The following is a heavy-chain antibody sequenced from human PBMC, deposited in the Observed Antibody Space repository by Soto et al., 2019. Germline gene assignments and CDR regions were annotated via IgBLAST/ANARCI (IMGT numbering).Heavy chain of an antibody. CDR1: GDSISRGYH. CDR3: AGDFGSGSYRFDY. CDR2: IYYSGST. J-gene: IGHJ4*02. V-gene: IGHV4-38-2*02. Sequence: SETLSLTCAVSGDSISRGYHWAWIRQSPTKGLEWIGYIYYSGSTTYNPSFKSRVTISIDRPEKQFSLKLTSVTAADTAVYFCAGDFGSGSYRFDYWGQGALVTSPQ. D-gene: IGHD3-10*01.